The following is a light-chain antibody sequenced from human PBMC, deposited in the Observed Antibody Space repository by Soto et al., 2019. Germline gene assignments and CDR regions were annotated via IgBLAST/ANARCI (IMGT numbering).Light chain of an antibody. Sequence: DIQRTQSPSTLSASVGDRVTITCRASQSISSWLAWYQQKPGKAPKLLIYDASSLESGVPSRFSGSGSGTEFTLTISSLQPDDFATYYCQQYNSYSWTFGQGTMVDIK. CDR2: DAS. CDR3: QQYNSYSWT. J-gene: IGKJ1*01. V-gene: IGKV1-5*01. CDR1: QSISSW.